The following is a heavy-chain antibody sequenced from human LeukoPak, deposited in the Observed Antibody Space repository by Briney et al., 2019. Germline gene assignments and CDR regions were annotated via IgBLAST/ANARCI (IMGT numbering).Heavy chain of an antibody. D-gene: IGHD5-18*01. CDR3: ARRSYGTDYFDY. Sequence: PSETLSLTCSVSGGSISSYYWSWIRQPPGKGLECIGYIHYSGSTNYNPSLKSRVTISVDTSKNQFSLKLSSVTAADTAVYYCARRSYGTDYFDYWGQGTLVTVSS. CDR1: GGSISSYY. V-gene: IGHV4-59*08. CDR2: IHYSGST. J-gene: IGHJ4*02.